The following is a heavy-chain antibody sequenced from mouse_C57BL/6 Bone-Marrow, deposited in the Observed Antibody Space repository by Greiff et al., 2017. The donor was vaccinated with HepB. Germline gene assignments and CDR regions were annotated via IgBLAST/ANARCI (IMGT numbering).Heavy chain of an antibody. CDR2: IDPSDSYT. Sequence: QVQLQQPGAELVKPGASVKLSCKASGYTFTSYWMQWVKQRPGQGLEWIGEIDPSDSYTNYNQKFKGKATLTVDTSSSTAYMQLSCLTSEDSAVYYCARYVDYYAMDYWGQGTSVTVSS. J-gene: IGHJ4*01. V-gene: IGHV1-50*01. CDR3: ARYVDYYAMDY. CDR1: GYTFTSYW.